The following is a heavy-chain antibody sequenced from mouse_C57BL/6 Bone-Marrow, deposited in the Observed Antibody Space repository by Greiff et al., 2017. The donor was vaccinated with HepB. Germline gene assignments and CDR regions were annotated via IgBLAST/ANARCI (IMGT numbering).Heavy chain of an antibody. Sequence: QVQLPQPGAELVKPGASVKLSCKASGYTFTSYWMHWVKQRPGQGLEWIGMIHPNSGSTNYNEKFKSKATLTVDKSSSTAYMQLSSLTSEDAAVYYCARGFITTVVADYWGQGTTLTVSS. CDR1: GYTFTSYW. J-gene: IGHJ2*01. CDR3: ARGFITTVVADY. D-gene: IGHD1-1*01. V-gene: IGHV1-64*01. CDR2: IHPNSGST.